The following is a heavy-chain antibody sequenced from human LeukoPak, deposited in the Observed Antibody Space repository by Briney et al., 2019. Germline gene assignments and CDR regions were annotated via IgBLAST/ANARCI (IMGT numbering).Heavy chain of an antibody. J-gene: IGHJ4*02. V-gene: IGHV3-9*01. D-gene: IGHD1-26*01. CDR1: GFTFDDYA. Sequence: GRSLRLSCAASGFTFDDYAMHWVRQAPGKGLEWVSGISWNSGSIGYADSVKGRFTISRDNAKNSLYLQMNSLRAEDTALYYCAKESSGSYYEGFDYWGQGTLVTVSS. CDR3: AKESSGSYYEGFDY. CDR2: ISWNSGSI.